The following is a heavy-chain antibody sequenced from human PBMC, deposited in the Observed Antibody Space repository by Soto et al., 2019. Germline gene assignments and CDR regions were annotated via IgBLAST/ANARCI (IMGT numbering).Heavy chain of an antibody. J-gene: IGHJ4*02. Sequence: QITLKESGPTLVKPTQTLTLTCTFSGFSLSTRGVGVSWIRQPPGKALEWLTLIYWDDDKRYSPSLKSRLTSTKDTSKNQVLLTMTNMDPVDTATYYCAHLLDYDSTGYPYYFDYWGQGTLVTVSS. CDR3: AHLLDYDSTGYPYYFDY. D-gene: IGHD3-22*01. CDR1: GFSLSTRGVG. CDR2: IYWDDDK. V-gene: IGHV2-5*02.